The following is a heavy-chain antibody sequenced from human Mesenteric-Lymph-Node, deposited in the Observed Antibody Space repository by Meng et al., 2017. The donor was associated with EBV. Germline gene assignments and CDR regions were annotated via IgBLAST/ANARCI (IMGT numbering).Heavy chain of an antibody. CDR1: GGSFGGYF. CDR2: INRVGST. D-gene: IGHD3-10*01. Sequence: QVQLQQWGAGLLQPSETLSLTCGVSGGSFGGYFWSWIRQPPGKGLEWIGEINRVGSTNYNPSLKSRLTMSVDTSKNHLSLKLTSVTAADTAVYYCVRCGAVTLVQGGPDHWGQGTLVTVSS. V-gene: IGHV4-34*01. J-gene: IGHJ4*02. CDR3: VRCGAVTLVQGGPDH.